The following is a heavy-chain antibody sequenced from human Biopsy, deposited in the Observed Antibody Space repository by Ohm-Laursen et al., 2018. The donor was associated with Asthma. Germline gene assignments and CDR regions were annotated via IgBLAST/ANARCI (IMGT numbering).Heavy chain of an antibody. Sequence: SETLSLTCIVSGVSVRSYYWTWIRRPPGKGLEWIGNIHYSGSTYSNPSLKSRVTISVDTSKKQISLRLSSVIAADTAVCYCAGFCSGGNCPDHWGQGTLVTASS. CDR3: AGFCSGGNCPDH. J-gene: IGHJ4*02. CDR2: IHYSGST. D-gene: IGHD2-15*01. CDR1: GVSVRSYY. V-gene: IGHV4-59*02.